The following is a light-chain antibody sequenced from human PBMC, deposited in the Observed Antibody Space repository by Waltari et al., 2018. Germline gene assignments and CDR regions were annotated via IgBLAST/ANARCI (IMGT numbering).Light chain of an antibody. V-gene: IGLV2-14*03. CDR2: DVR. Sequence: QSALTQPASVSGSSGQSITNSCTGSSSDVGRYDYVSWYQQLPGKAPKLIIFDVRVRPSGVSNRFSGSKSGNTASLTISGLQAEYEADYYCASYTYSSNVVFGGGTKVTV. J-gene: IGLJ2*01. CDR1: SSDVGRYDY. CDR3: ASYTYSSNVV.